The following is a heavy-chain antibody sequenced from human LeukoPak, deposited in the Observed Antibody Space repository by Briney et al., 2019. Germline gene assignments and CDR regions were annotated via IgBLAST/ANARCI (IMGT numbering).Heavy chain of an antibody. Sequence: GGSLRLSCAASGFTFSTYSMNWVRQAPGKGLEWVSSISSSSSYIYYADSVKGRFTISRDNAKNSLYLQMNSLRAEDAAVYYCARQIGACSSTSCSKYFQHWGQGTLVTVSS. D-gene: IGHD2-2*01. V-gene: IGHV3-21*01. CDR1: GFTFSTYS. CDR2: ISSSSSYI. CDR3: ARQIGACSSTSCSKYFQH. J-gene: IGHJ1*01.